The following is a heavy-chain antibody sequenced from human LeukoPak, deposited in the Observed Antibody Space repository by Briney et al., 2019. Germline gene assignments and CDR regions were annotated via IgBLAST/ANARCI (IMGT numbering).Heavy chain of an antibody. V-gene: IGHV3-74*01. CDR2: IKGDGIST. J-gene: IGHJ4*02. CDR3: AKDHYWSIDY. Sequence: GGSLRLSCAASGFTFSSYAMSWVRHAPGQGLVWVSRIKGDGISTNYADSVKGRFTISRDIAKNTLYLQMNSLRAEDTGVYYCAKDHYWSIDYWGRGTLVTVSS. CDR1: GFTFSSYA. D-gene: IGHD3-3*01.